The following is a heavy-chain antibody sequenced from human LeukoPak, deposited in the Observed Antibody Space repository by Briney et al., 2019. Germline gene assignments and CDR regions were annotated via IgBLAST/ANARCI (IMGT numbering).Heavy chain of an antibody. V-gene: IGHV4-30-2*01. J-gene: IGHJ6*03. CDR1: GGSISSGGYY. Sequence: PSETLSLTCTVSGGSISSGGYYWSWIRQPPGKGLEWIGYIYHSGSTYYNPSLKSRVTMSVDTSKNQFSLKLSSVTAADTAVYYCARDVGVGATSMDVWGKGTTVTVSS. D-gene: IGHD1-26*01. CDR3: ARDVGVGATSMDV. CDR2: IYHSGST.